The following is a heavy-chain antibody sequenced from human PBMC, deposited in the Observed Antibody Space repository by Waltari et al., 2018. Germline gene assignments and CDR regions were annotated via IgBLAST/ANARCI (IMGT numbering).Heavy chain of an antibody. J-gene: IGHJ4*02. V-gene: IGHV4-34*01. CDR2: INHSGST. CDR1: GGSFSGYY. D-gene: IGHD6-6*01. CDR3: ARRGAARMRGLDY. Sequence: QVQLQQWGAGLLKPSETLSLTCAVYGGSFSGYYWSWIRQPPGKGLEWIGEINHSGSTHYNPSLKRRVTISVDTSKNQFSLKLSSVTAADTAVYYCARRGAARMRGLDYWGQGTLVTVSS.